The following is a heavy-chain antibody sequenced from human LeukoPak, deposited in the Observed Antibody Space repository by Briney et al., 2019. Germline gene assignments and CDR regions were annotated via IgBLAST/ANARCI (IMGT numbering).Heavy chain of an antibody. D-gene: IGHD4-11*01. V-gene: IGHV4-30-4*01. CDR2: IYHSGST. J-gene: IGHJ4*02. CDR1: SVSISSGDYY. CDR3: ARGSDYRKNFDY. Sequence: PSQTLSLTCTVSSVSISSGDYYWRWLRQSPGKGLEWIGYIYHSGSTYYNPSLKSRVTISVDTSKIQFSLELNSVTAADTAVYYCARGSDYRKNFDYWGQGTLVTVSS.